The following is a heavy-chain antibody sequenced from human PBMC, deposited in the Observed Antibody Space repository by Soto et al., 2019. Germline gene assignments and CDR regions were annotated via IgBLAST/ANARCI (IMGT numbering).Heavy chain of an antibody. CDR2: ISWNSGSI. CDR3: AKDWLNGITVAGPLS. V-gene: IGHV3-9*01. D-gene: IGHD6-19*01. CDR1: GFTFDDYA. Sequence: PGGSLRLSCAASGFTFDDYAMHWVRQAPGKGLEWVSGISWNSGSIGYADSVKGRFTISRDNAENSLYLQMNSLRAEDTALYYCAKDWLNGITVAGPLSWGQGTVVTVSS. J-gene: IGHJ3*01.